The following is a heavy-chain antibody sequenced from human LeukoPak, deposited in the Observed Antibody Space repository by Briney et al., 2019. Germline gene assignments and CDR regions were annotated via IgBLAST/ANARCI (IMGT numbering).Heavy chain of an antibody. CDR2: INPNSGGT. CDR1: GYTFTGYY. J-gene: IGHJ5*02. CDR3: ARDLFRRDFWSGYYGGPPNESWFDP. D-gene: IGHD3-3*01. V-gene: IGHV1-2*02. Sequence: ASVKVSSKASGYTFTGYYIHWVRQAPGQGLEWMGWINPNSGGTNYAQRFQGRVTVTRDTSISTAYMELSSLRSEDTAVYYCARDLFRRDFWSGYYGGPPNESWFDPWGQGTLVTVSS.